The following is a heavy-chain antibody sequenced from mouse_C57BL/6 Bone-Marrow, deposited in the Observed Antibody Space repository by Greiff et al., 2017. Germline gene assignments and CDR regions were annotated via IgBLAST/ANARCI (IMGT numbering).Heavy chain of an antibody. CDR1: GYTFTSYT. D-gene: IGHD2-1*01. V-gene: IGHV1-4*01. CDR3: ARWAYGNYVSWFAY. Sequence: QVQLQQSGAELARPGASVKMSCKASGYTFTSYTMHWVKQRPGQGLEWIGYINPSSGYTKYNQKFKDKATLTADKASSTAYMHLSSLTSEDSAVYYCARWAYGNYVSWFAYWGQGTLVTVAA. CDR2: INPSSGYT. J-gene: IGHJ3*01.